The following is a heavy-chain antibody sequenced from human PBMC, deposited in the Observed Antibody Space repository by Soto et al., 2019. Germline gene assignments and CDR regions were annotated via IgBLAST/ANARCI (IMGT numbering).Heavy chain of an antibody. CDR2: ISGSGGST. CDR3: AKDHDYYDSSGYYRWFDP. V-gene: IGHV3-23*01. Sequence: PGGSLRLSCAASGFTFSSYAMSWVRQAPGKGLEWVSAISGSGGSTYYADSVKGRFTISRDNSKNTLYLQMNSLRAEDTAVYYCAKDHDYYDSSGYYRWFDPWGQGTLVTVSS. J-gene: IGHJ5*02. D-gene: IGHD3-22*01. CDR1: GFTFSSYA.